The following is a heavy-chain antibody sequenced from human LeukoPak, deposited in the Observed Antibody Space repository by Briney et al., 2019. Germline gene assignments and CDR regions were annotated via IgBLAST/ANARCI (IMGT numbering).Heavy chain of an antibody. D-gene: IGHD1-26*01. CDR1: RFTFSSYA. V-gene: IGHV3-64D*06. J-gene: IGHJ4*02. CDR3: VKDMGARLNRFDY. CDR2: ISSNGGST. Sequence: GGSLRLSCSASRFTFSSYAMHWVRQAPGKGLEYVSAISSNGGSTYYADSVKGRFTISRDNSKNTLYLQMSSLRAEDTAVYYCVKDMGARLNRFDYWGQGTLVTVSS.